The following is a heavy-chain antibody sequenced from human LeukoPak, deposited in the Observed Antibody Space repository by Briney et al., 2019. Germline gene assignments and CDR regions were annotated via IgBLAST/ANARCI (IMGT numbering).Heavy chain of an antibody. V-gene: IGHV3-30*18. CDR3: AKDRYSGLNTIDY. J-gene: IGHJ4*02. CDR1: EFTFSTYG. D-gene: IGHD6-13*01. CDR2: ISYDGSYK. Sequence: GGSLRLSCAASEFTFSTYGMHWVRQAPGKGLEWVAVISYDGSYKFYADSVKGRFTISRDNSKSTLYLQMNSLRAEDTAVYYCAKDRYSGLNTIDYWGQGTLVTVSS.